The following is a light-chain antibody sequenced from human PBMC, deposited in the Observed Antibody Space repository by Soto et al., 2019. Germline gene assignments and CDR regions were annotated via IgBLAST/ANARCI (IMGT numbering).Light chain of an antibody. J-gene: IGLJ3*02. Sequence: QSALTQPASVSGSPGQSITISCTGTSSDVGGYNYVSWYQQHPDKAPKLMIYEVSNRPSGVSNRFSGSKSGNTASLTISGPQSEDEGNYYCSSYTRGSTLVFGGGTQLTVL. V-gene: IGLV2-14*01. CDR3: SSYTRGSTLV. CDR1: SSDVGGYNY. CDR2: EVS.